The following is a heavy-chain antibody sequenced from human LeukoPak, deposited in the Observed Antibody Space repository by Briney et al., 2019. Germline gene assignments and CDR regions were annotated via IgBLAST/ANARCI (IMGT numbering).Heavy chain of an antibody. CDR3: AKCLVIGYGTSCYYFDY. V-gene: IGHV3-30*18. CDR1: GFTFSSYG. J-gene: IGHJ4*02. Sequence: GGSLRLSCAASGFTFSSYGMHWVRQAPGKGLEWVAVISYDGSNKYYADSVKGRFTISRDNSKNTLYLQMDSLRAEDTAVYYCAKCLVIGYGTSCYYFDYWGQGPLVTVSS. D-gene: IGHD2-2*01. CDR2: ISYDGSNK.